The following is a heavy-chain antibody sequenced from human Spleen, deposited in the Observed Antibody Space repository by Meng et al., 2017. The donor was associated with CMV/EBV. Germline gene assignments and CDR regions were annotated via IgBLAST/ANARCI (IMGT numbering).Heavy chain of an antibody. CDR2: ISSSSSYI. Sequence: LSLTCAASGFTFSSYSMNWVRQAPGKGLEWVSYISSSSSYIYYADSVKGRFTISRDNAKNSLYLQMNSLRAEDTAVYYCARVGKYYYYGMDVWGQGTTVTVSS. CDR3: ARVGKYYYYGMDV. J-gene: IGHJ6*02. V-gene: IGHV3-21*05. CDR1: GFTFSSYS.